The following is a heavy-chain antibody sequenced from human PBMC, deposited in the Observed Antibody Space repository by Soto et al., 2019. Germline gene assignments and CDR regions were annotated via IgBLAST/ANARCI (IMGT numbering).Heavy chain of an antibody. CDR1: GFTFSNYG. CDR2: ISYGGSNT. V-gene: IGHV3-30*18. J-gene: IGHJ4*02. Sequence: TGGSLRLSCAASGFTFSNYGIHWVRQAPGKGLEWVALISYGGSNTYYADSVKGRFTISRDNSKNTLYLQMNSLRAEDTAVYYCAKGDLEQFVRSSLGCWGQGTLVTVSS. D-gene: IGHD6-6*01. CDR3: AKGDLEQFVRSSLGC.